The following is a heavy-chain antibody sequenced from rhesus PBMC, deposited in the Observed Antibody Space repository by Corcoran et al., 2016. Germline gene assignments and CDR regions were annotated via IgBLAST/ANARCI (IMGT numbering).Heavy chain of an antibody. V-gene: IGHV4-122*02. D-gene: IGHD3-28*01. CDR3: AREGTYYYDSGYYQYFDY. Sequence: QVQLQESGPGLVKPSETLSLTCAVSGGSISSGYYYWSWIRQPPGKGLEWIGYITYSGSTSYNPSLKGRVPISRDTSKNQFSLKLGSGTAADPAVYYCAREGTYYYDSGYYQYFDYWGQGVLVTVSS. J-gene: IGHJ4*01. CDR2: ITYSGST. CDR1: GGSISSGYYY.